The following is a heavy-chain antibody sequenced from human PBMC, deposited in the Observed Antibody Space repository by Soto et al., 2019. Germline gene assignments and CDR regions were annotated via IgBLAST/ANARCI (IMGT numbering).Heavy chain of an antibody. Sequence: QLLQSWGGLVQPGGSLTCSFAASGFTFGTTDMSWVRQAPGEGLELVSTIDGSGGITYYADSVKGPFTTSRDNSRNTVYLQMNSLRGDDTALYYCVKNSGWFKTWGQGALLTVSS. V-gene: IGHV3-23*05. J-gene: IGHJ5*02. CDR1: GFTFGTTD. CDR3: VKNSGWFKT. CDR2: IDGSGGIT. D-gene: IGHD3-10*01.